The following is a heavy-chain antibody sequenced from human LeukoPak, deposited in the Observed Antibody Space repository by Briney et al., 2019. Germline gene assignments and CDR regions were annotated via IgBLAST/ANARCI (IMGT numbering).Heavy chain of an antibody. V-gene: IGHV4-34*01. CDR1: GGSFSGYY. J-gene: IGHJ6*02. CDR2: INHSGST. CDR3: AVVPAATRPLYYYYGMDV. Sequence: PSETLSLTCAVYGGSFSGYYWSWIRQPPGKGLEWIGEINHSGSTNYNPSLKSRVTISVDTSKNQFSLKLSSVTAADTAVYYCAVVPAATRPLYYYYGMDVWGQGTTVTVSS. D-gene: IGHD2-2*01.